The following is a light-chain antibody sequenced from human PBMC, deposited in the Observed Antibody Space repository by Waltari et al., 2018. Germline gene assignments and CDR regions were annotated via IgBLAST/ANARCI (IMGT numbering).Light chain of an antibody. Sequence: EIVLTQSPGTLSLSPGDRATFSCRASQNVSGIFVAWNQQKFGQPPRLLIYGASTRATGSPDMCSGTGSGTDFTLTISRLEPDDVAVYYCQQYGSSPPFGQGTKVQI. CDR3: QQYGSSPP. CDR1: QNVSGIF. CDR2: GAS. V-gene: IGKV3-20*01. J-gene: IGKJ1*01.